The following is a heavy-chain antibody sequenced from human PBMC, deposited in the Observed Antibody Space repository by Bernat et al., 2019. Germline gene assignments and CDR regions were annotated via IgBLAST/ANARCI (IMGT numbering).Heavy chain of an antibody. CDR1: GGTFSRYA. D-gene: IGHD1-26*01. J-gene: IGHJ6*03. V-gene: IGHV1-69*01. CDR3: ASGSYGDYYYMDV. CDR2: IIPIFGTP. Sequence: QVQLVQSGAEVKKPGSSVKVSCKASGGTFSRYAISWVRQAPGQGLEWMGGIIPIFGTPNYAQKFQGRVTITADESTSTAYMELRSLRSEDTAAYYCASGSYGDYYYMDVWGKGTTVIVSS.